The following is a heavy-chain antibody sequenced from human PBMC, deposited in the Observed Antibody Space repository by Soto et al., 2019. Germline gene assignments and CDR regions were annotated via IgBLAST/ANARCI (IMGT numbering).Heavy chain of an antibody. CDR3: ARSPHPPDYYDSSGYYYPSWFDP. CDR1: GYTFTGYY. J-gene: IGHJ5*02. Sequence: ASVKVSCKASGYTFTGYYMHWVRQAPGQGLEWMGWINPNSGGTNYAQKFQGRVTMTRDTSISTAYMELSRLRSDDTAVYYCARSPHPPDYYDSSGYYYPSWFDPGGQGTLVTVSS. V-gene: IGHV1-2*02. D-gene: IGHD3-22*01. CDR2: INPNSGGT.